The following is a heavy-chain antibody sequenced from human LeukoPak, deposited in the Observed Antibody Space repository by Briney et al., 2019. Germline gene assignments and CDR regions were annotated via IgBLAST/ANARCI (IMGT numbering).Heavy chain of an antibody. CDR2: IHYSGIT. J-gene: IGHJ4*02. Sequence: SETLSLTCTVSGASISSNDYYWAWFRQPPGKGLEWIGSIHYSGITYYNSSLKSRVAVSPHTSNNQFSLKLSSVTAADTAVYFCASYDSRATGFDFWGQGTLVTVSS. D-gene: IGHD3-22*01. CDR3: ASYDSRATGFDF. V-gene: IGHV4-39*01. CDR1: GASISSNDYY.